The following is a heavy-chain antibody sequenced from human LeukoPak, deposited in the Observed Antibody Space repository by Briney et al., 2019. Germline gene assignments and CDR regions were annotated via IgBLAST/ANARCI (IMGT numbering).Heavy chain of an antibody. CDR2: ISSSSSYI. CDR3: ARSFALVSYYYDSSGYSYYFDY. J-gene: IGHJ4*02. V-gene: IGHV3-21*01. D-gene: IGHD3-22*01. Sequence: PGGPLRLSCAASGFTFSSYSMNWVRQAPGKGLEWVSSISSSSSYIYYADSVKGRFTISRDNAKNSLYLQMNSLRAEDTAVYYCARSFALVSYYYDSSGYSYYFDYWGQGTLVTVSS. CDR1: GFTFSSYS.